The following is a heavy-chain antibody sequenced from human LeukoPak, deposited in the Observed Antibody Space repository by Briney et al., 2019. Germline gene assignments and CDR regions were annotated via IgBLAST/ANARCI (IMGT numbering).Heavy chain of an antibody. J-gene: IGHJ6*02. CDR2: INSDGSST. CDR3: ARAPGSGYYGMDV. CDR1: GFTFSSYW. Sequence: GGSLRLSCAASGFTFSSYWMHWVRQAPGKGLVWVSRINSDGSSTSYADSVKGRFTISRDNAKNSLYLQMNSLRAEDTAVYYCARAPGSGYYGMDVWGQGTTVTVSS. V-gene: IGHV3-74*01.